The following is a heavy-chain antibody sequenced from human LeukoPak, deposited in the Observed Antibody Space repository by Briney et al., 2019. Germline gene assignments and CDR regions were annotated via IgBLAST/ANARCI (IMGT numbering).Heavy chain of an antibody. CDR1: RYTFTSYD. Sequence: ASVKVSCKASRYTFTSYDINWVRQATGQGLEWMGWMNPNSGNTGYAQKFQGRVTMTRNTSISTAYMELSSLRSEDTAVYYCARGYSGSYLTDYWGQGTLVTVSS. CDR3: ARGYSGSYLTDY. J-gene: IGHJ4*02. V-gene: IGHV1-8*01. D-gene: IGHD1-26*01. CDR2: MNPNSGNT.